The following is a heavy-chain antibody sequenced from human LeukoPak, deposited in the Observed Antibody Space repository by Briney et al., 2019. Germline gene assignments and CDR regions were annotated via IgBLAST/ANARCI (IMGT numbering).Heavy chain of an antibody. D-gene: IGHD3-22*01. CDR1: EFTFSSYA. CDR3: AKDRTSGYYYVMYFDY. J-gene: IGHJ4*02. Sequence: WGSLRLSCAASEFTFSSYAMSWVRQAPGKGLEWVSAISNNGDSTYYADSVKGRFTISRDNSKNTLYLQMNSQRAEDTAVYYCAKDRTSGYYYVMYFDYWGQGALVTVSS. V-gene: IGHV3-23*01. CDR2: ISNNGDST.